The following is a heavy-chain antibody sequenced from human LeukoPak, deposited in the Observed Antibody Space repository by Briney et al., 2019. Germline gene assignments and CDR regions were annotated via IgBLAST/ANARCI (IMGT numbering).Heavy chain of an antibody. Sequence: GGSLRLSCAASGFTFTHAWMTWVRQAPGKGLEWVGRIKSKADGETTDYAAPVKGRFFMSRDDSKAALYLQMNYLETEDTAVYYCTTDLGITMIRGVIVSWGQGTLVTVSS. CDR3: TTDLGITMIRGVIVS. V-gene: IGHV3-15*01. CDR2: IKSKADGETT. J-gene: IGHJ4*02. D-gene: IGHD3-10*01. CDR1: GFTFTHAW.